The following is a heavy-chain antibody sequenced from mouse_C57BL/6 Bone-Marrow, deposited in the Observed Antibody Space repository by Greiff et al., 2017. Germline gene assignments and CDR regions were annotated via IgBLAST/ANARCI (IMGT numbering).Heavy chain of an antibody. V-gene: IGHV1-5*01. CDR3: TRFYPPMITNWAHYAMDY. CDR1: GYTFTSYW. Sequence: EVQLQQSGTVLARPGASVKMSCKTSGYTFTSYWMHWVKQRPGQGLEWIGAIYPGNSDTSYNQKFKGKAKLTAVTSASTAYMELSSLTNEDSAVYYCTRFYPPMITNWAHYAMDYWGQGTSVTVSS. D-gene: IGHD2-4*01. CDR2: IYPGNSDT. J-gene: IGHJ4*01.